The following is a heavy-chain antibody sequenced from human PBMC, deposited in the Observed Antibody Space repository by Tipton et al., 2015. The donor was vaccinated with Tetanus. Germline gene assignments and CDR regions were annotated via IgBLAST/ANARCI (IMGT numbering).Heavy chain of an antibody. CDR1: GGSISSYY. Sequence: TLSLTCTVSGGSISSYYWSWIRQPPGKGLEWIGYIYYSGSTNYNPSLKSRVTISVDTSKNQFSLKLSSVTAADTAVYYCASGSVAAAGEWFDPWGQGALVTVSS. D-gene: IGHD6-13*01. CDR2: IYYSGST. CDR3: ASGSVAAAGEWFDP. V-gene: IGHV4-59*01. J-gene: IGHJ5*02.